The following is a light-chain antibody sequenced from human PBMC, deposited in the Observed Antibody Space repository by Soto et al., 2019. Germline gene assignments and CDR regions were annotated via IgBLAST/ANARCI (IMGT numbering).Light chain of an antibody. CDR1: SSDVGDNY. Sequence: QSALTQPPSASGSPGQSVTISCTGTSSDVGDNYVSWYQQHLGKAPKLIIYEVSQRPSGVPDRFSGSKSGNRASLTVSGLQTEDEADYYCSAYAGSNNFVFGSGTKVTVL. V-gene: IGLV2-8*01. CDR2: EVS. J-gene: IGLJ1*01. CDR3: SAYAGSNNFV.